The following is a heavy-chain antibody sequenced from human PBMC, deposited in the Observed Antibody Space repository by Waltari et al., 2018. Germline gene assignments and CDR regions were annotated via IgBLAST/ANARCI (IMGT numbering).Heavy chain of an antibody. CDR3: ARDGSTDPYYYYMDV. CDR2: INAGNGNT. V-gene: IGHV1-3*03. J-gene: IGHJ6*03. Sequence: QVQLVQSGAEVKKPGASVKVSCKASGYTFTSYAMNWVRQAPGQRLEWMGWINAGNGNTKYSQEFQGRVTITRDTSASTAYMELSSLRSEDMAVYYCARDGSTDPYYYYMDVWGKGTTVTVSS. CDR1: GYTFTSYA.